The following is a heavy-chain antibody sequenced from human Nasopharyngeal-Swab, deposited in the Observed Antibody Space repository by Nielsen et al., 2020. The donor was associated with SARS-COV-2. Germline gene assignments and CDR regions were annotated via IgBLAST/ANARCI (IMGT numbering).Heavy chain of an antibody. CDR2: IYYSGST. Sequence: WSRQPPGKGLEWIGYIYYSGSTYYNPSLKSRVTITVDTSKNQYSLKLSSVTAAYTAVYYCARVPRYYYMDVWGKGTTVTVSS. CDR3: ARVPRYYYMDV. J-gene: IGHJ6*03. V-gene: IGHV4-31*02.